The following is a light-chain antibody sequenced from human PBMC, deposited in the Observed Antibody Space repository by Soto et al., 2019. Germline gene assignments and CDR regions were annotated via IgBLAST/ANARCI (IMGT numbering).Light chain of an antibody. V-gene: IGKV3-20*01. CDR1: QSVSSSY. Sequence: EIVLTQSPGTLSLSPGERATLSCRASQSVSSSYLAWYQQKPGQAPRLLIYGASSSATGIPDRFSGSGSGSDFTLTISRLQPEDFAVYYCHQYRSSPPPLTFGEGTKVEIK. CDR2: GAS. J-gene: IGKJ4*01. CDR3: HQYRSSPPPLT.